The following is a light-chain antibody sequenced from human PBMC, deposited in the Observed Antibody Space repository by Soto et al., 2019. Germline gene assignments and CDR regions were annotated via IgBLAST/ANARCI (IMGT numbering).Light chain of an antibody. J-gene: IGKJ1*01. Sequence: EIVLTQSPATLSLSPGERATLSCRVSQSVSSYLAWYQQKPGQAPRLLIYDASNRATGIPARFSGSGSGTDFTLTISSLEPEDFAVYYCQQRSNWPSGTFGQGTKVDIK. V-gene: IGKV3-11*01. CDR2: DAS. CDR1: QSVSSY. CDR3: QQRSNWPSGT.